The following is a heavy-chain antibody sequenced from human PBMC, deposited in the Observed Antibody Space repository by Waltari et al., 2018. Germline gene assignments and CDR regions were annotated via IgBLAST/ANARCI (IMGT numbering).Heavy chain of an antibody. CDR3: ARLRTTRGIYYMDV. CDR2: INHSGST. V-gene: IGHV4-34*01. CDR1: GGSFSGYY. J-gene: IGHJ6*03. D-gene: IGHD6-13*01. Sequence: QVQLQQWGAGLLKPSETLSLTCAVYGGSFSGYYWSWIRQPPGKGLEWIGEINHSGSTKYNPSLKSRVTISVDTSKNQFSLKLSSVTAAETAVYDCARLRTTRGIYYMDVWGKGTTVTVSS.